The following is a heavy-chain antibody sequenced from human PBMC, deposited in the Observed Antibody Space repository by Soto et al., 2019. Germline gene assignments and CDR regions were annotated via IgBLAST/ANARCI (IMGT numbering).Heavy chain of an antibody. CDR3: GIRIEHRRHYWHPAN. CDR1: GGSISSGGYS. CDR2: IYHSGST. D-gene: IGHD1-26*01. V-gene: IGHV4-30-2*01. Sequence: PSETLSLTCAVSGGSISSGGYSWSWIRQPPGKGLEWIGYIYHSGSTYYNPSLKSRVTISVDRSKNQFSLKLRSVTAADTAVYYCGIRIEHRRHYWHPANWGPGTLVPVSS. J-gene: IGHJ4*02.